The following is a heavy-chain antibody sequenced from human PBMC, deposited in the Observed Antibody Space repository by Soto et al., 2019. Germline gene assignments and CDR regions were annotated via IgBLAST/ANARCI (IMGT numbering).Heavy chain of an antibody. J-gene: IGHJ4*02. V-gene: IGHV4-4*07. CDR1: GGSIDSYY. Sequence: QVQLQESGPRLMKPSETLSLTCTVSGGSIDSYYWTWIRQSAGKGLEWIGRIYISGILNYNPSLKSRVTLSGDTSKNQLSLRLDSVTAADTAVYYCARDSKYGTAWYWGQGILVTVSS. CDR3: ARDSKYGTAWY. CDR2: IYISGIL. D-gene: IGHD2-21*02.